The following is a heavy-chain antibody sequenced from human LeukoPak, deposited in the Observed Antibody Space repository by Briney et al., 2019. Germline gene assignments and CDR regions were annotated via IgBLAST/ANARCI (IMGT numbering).Heavy chain of an antibody. D-gene: IGHD5-18*01. CDR2: INPNGGGT. CDR1: GYTFSSYY. V-gene: IGHV1-46*01. CDR3: ARGIQQWLSDNY. Sequence: ASVKVSCKASGYTFSSYYMHWVRQAPGQGPEWMGVINPNGGGTSYAQNFQGRVTMTRDTSTSTVYMELSSLRSEDTAVYYCARGIQQWLSDNYWGQGTLVTVSS. J-gene: IGHJ4*02.